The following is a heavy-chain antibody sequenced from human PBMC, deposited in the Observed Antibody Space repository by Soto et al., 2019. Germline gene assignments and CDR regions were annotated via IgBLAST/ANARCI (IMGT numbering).Heavy chain of an antibody. J-gene: IGHJ4*02. CDR1: GYTFTKFH. Sequence: QVQLIQFGAEVKKPGASVKVSCRASGYTFTKFHIHWVRQAPGQGLEWMGMIDPSGGVTRDAQRFQGRITMTSDTSTSSGYMELRGLTSGYTAVYYCARDVSGHDNYETIGYYLDHWGPGTLVTVSS. D-gene: IGHD3-16*01. CDR2: IDPSGGVT. CDR3: ARDVSGHDNYETIGYYLDH. V-gene: IGHV1-46*01.